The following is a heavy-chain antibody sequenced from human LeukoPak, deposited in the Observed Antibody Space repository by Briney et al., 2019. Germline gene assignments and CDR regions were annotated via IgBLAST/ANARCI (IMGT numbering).Heavy chain of an antibody. J-gene: IGHJ4*02. CDR3: AREYSGGYSLINYFDY. Sequence: PGGSLRLSCAASGFTVSSNYMSWVRQAPGKGLEWVSVIYSGGSTYYADSVKGRFTISRDNSKNTLYLQMNSLRAEDTAVYYCAREYSGGYSLINYFDYWGQGTLVTVSS. D-gene: IGHD1-26*01. V-gene: IGHV3-53*05. CDR2: IYSGGST. CDR1: GFTVSSNY.